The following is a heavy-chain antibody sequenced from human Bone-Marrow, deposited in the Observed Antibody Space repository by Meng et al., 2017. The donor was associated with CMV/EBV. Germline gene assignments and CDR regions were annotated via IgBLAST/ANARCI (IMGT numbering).Heavy chain of an antibody. D-gene: IGHD6-19*01. V-gene: IGHV3-15*01. Sequence: GESLKISCAASGFTFSNAWMSWVRQAPGKGLEWVGRIKSKTDGGTTDYAAPVKGRFTISRDDSKNTLYLQMNSLKTEDTAVYYCTTGSSSGWYPYYYYYGMDAWGQATTAAFSS. CDR1: GFTFSNAW. J-gene: IGHJ6*02. CDR2: IKSKTDGGTT. CDR3: TTGSSSGWYPYYYYYGMDA.